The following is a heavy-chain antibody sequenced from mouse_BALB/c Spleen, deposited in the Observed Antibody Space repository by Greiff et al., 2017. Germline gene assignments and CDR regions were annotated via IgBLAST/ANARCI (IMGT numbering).Heavy chain of an antibody. CDR2: ISSGSSTI. CDR3: ARSGYDGYYNAMDY. Sequence: EVMLVESGGGLVQPGGSRKLSCAASGFTFSSFGMHWVRQAPEKGLEWVAYISSGSSTIYYADTVKGRFTISRDNPKNTLFLQMTSLRSEDTAMYYCARSGYDGYYNAMDYWGQGTSVTVSS. V-gene: IGHV5-17*02. J-gene: IGHJ4*01. D-gene: IGHD2-3*01. CDR1: GFTFSSFG.